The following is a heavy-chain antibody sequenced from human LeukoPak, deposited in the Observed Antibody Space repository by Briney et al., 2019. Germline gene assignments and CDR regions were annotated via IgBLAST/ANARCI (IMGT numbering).Heavy chain of an antibody. CDR2: IYYSGST. J-gene: IGHJ4*02. D-gene: IGHD2-15*01. CDR3: ARDWGYCSGVSCFVFDY. Sequence: PSQTLSLTCTVSGGSISSGDYYWSWIRQPPGKGLEWIGYIYYSGSTYYNPSLKSRVTMSVDKSKNQLSLKLSSVTAADTAVYYCARDWGYCSGVSCFVFDYWGQGTLVTVSS. CDR1: GGSISSGDYY. V-gene: IGHV4-30-4*01.